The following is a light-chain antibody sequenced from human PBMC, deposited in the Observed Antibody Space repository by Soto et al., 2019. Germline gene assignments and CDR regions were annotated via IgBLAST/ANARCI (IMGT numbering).Light chain of an antibody. CDR3: QYYATSSWT. V-gene: IGKV3-20*01. J-gene: IGKJ1*01. Sequence: EIVLTQSPDTLSLSPGERATLSCRASQGVRSNFLTWYQQKPGQAPRLLIFGTSNRATGIPDRFSGSGSGTDFTLTISRLAPEDFAVYYCQYYATSSWTFGQGTKVEI. CDR2: GTS. CDR1: QGVRSNF.